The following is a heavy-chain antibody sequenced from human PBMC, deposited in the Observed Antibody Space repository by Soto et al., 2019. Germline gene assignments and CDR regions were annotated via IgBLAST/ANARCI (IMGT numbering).Heavy chain of an antibody. J-gene: IGHJ4*02. V-gene: IGHV3-23*01. D-gene: IGHD3-3*01. CDR2: ISGSGGST. CDR1: GFTFSSYA. CDR3: AKAPASGYYTSCSFDY. Sequence: EVQLLESGGGLVQPGGSLRLSCAASGFTFSSYAMSWVRQAPGKGLEWVSAISGSGGSTYYADSVKGRFTISRDNSKNTLYLQMNSLRAEDTAVDYCAKAPASGYYTSCSFDYWGQGTLVTVSS.